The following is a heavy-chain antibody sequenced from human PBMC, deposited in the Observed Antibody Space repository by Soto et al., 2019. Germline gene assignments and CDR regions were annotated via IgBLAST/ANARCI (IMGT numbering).Heavy chain of an antibody. CDR2: IVGTYGDSDGVP. D-gene: IGHD7-27*01. J-gene: IGHJ3*01. CDR1: GFILNNYA. Sequence: VQLLESGGDLVQPGGSLRLSCVASGFILNNYAMILFRQAPGKGLECVSTIVGTYGDSDGVPWYEDSVKGRFTISRDSSANTLFLHMDNLRAEDSALYYCVKRGRNWGAFDFWGQGTTVVVSS. V-gene: IGHV3-23*01. CDR3: VKRGRNWGAFDF.